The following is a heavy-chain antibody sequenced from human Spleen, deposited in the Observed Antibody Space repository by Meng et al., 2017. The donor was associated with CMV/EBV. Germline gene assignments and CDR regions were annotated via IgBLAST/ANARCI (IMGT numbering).Heavy chain of an antibody. CDR3: ARRMTVSPSAFRRYFFDY. D-gene: IGHD5/OR15-5a*01. CDR2: INPDSGGT. J-gene: IGHJ4*02. CDR1: GYTFTSYG. Sequence: ASVKVSCKASGYTFTSYGISWVRQAPGHGLEWMGWINPDSGGTHFAQKFQGRVTMTRDTSITTAYMELSRLTSDDMAVYYCARRMTVSPSAFRRYFFDYWGQGTLVTVSS. V-gene: IGHV1-2*02.